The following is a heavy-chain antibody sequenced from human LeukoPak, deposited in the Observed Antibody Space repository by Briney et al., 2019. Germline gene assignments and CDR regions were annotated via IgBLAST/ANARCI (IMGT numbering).Heavy chain of an antibody. D-gene: IGHD5-24*01. CDR2: IYTSGST. CDR1: GGSISSGNYY. V-gene: IGHV4-61*02. CDR3: AANPHRDGPLNY. Sequence: SETLSLTCTVSGGSISSGNYYWSWIRQPAGKGLEWVGRIYTSGSTNYNPSLKSRVIMSVDTSKKQLSLKLTSVTAADTAVYYCAANPHRDGPLNYWGQGTLVTVSS. J-gene: IGHJ4*02.